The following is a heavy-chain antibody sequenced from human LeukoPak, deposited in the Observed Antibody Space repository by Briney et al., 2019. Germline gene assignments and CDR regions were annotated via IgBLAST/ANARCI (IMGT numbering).Heavy chain of an antibody. CDR2: IWYDGSNK. CDR3: ARGQEYYYDSSAYYKFDY. D-gene: IGHD3-22*01. CDR1: GFTFNNYG. Sequence: GGSVRLSCAASGFTFNNYGMHWVRQAPGKGLEWVAAIWYDGSNKYYADSVKGRFTISRDNSKNTLYLQMNSLRAEDTALYYCARGQEYYYDSSAYYKFDYWGQGTMVTVSS. J-gene: IGHJ4*02. V-gene: IGHV3-33*01.